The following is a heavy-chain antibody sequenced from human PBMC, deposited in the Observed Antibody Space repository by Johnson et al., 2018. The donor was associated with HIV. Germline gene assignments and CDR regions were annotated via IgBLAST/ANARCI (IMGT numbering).Heavy chain of an antibody. J-gene: IGHJ3*02. Sequence: VQLVESGGGLVKPGGSLRLSCAASGFTFSNAWMSWVRQAPGKGLEWVSVIYSGGSTHYSDSVKGRLIISRDNSKNTLYLQMNSLRAEDTAVYYCAGDPYGSGPYVAFDIWGQGTMVTVSS. D-gene: IGHD3-10*01. CDR3: AGDPYGSGPYVAFDI. CDR1: GFTFSNAW. V-gene: IGHV3-66*01. CDR2: IYSGGST.